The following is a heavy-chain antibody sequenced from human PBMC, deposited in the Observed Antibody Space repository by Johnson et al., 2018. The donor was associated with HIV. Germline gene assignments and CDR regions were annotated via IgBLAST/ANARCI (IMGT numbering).Heavy chain of an antibody. CDR2: ISDDGCNH. CDR1: GFTFSSFG. D-gene: IGHD3-22*01. V-gene: IGHV3-30*03. CDR3: ARLYYYDLSGYLTRPRAFDV. J-gene: IGHJ3*01. Sequence: QVQLVESGGGLVQPGGSLRLSCAASGFTFSSFGMHWVRQDPGKGLEWMTIISDDGCNHNYADSVKGRFTISRDNSKNTLYLQMNSLRAEDTAVYYCARLYYYDLSGYLTRPRAFDVWGQGTMVTVSS.